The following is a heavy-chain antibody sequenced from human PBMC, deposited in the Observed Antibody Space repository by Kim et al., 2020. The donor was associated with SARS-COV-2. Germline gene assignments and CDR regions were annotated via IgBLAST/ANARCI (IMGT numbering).Heavy chain of an antibody. D-gene: IGHD1-26*01. CDR3: AIDRIVEYYYYGMDV. CDR2: IYSGGST. V-gene: IGHV3-66*01. CDR1: GFTVSSNY. J-gene: IGHJ6*02. Sequence: GGSLRLSCAASGFTVSSNYMSWVRQAPGKGLEWVSVIYSGGSTYYADSVKGRFTISRDNSKNTLYLQMNSLRAEDTAVYYCAIDRIVEYYYYGMDVWGQGTTVTVSS.